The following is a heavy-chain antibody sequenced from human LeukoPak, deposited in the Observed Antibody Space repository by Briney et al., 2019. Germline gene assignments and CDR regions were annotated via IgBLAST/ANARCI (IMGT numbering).Heavy chain of an antibody. J-gene: IGHJ3*02. V-gene: IGHV1-18*01. CDR1: GYTFTSYG. D-gene: IGHD3-9*01. CDR3: ARGFDGPNAFDI. Sequence: ASVKVSCKASGYTFTSYGISWVRQAPGQGLEWMGWISAYHGNTNYAQKLRGRVTMTTDTSTSTAYMELRSLKSDDTAVYYCARGFDGPNAFDIWGQGTMVTVSS. CDR2: ISAYHGNT.